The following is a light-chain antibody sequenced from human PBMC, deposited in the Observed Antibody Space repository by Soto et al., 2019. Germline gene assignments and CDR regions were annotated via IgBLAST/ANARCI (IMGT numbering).Light chain of an antibody. J-gene: IGLJ2*01. Sequence: QSVLTQPASVSGSPGQSITISCTGTSRDVGGYNYISWYQQHPGKTPRLIIYNFNNRPSGVSNRFSASKSGNTASLTISGRQAEDEADYYCSSYRTGSVIFGGGTKLTVL. CDR2: NFN. V-gene: IGLV2-14*03. CDR3: SSYRTGSVI. CDR1: SRDVGGYNY.